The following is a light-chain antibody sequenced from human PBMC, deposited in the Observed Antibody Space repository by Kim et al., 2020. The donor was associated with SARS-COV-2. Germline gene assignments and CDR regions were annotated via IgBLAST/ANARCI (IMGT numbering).Light chain of an antibody. J-gene: IGLJ2*01. V-gene: IGLV2-23*02. CDR2: EVS. CDR1: STDVGSYTL. Sequence: QSALTQPASVSGSPGQSITISCTGTSTDVGSYTLVSWYQQHPGKAPKLMIFEVSKRPSGISDRFSASKSGNTASLTISGLQAEDEADYYCCSYAGSRIFFDGGTKVAVL. CDR3: CSYAGSRIF.